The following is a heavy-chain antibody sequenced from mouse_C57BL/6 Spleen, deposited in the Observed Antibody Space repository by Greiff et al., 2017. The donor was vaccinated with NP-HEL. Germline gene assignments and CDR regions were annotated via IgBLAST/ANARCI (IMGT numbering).Heavy chain of an antibody. CDR3: ARRYYGNDAMDY. CDR2: INPSNGGT. J-gene: IGHJ4*01. CDR1: GYTFTSYW. Sequence: VQLVESGTELVKPGASVKLSCKASGYTFTSYWMHWVKQRPGQGLEWIGNINPSNGGTNYNEKFKSKATLTVDKSSSTAYMQLSSLTSEDSAVYYCARRYYGNDAMDYWGQGTSVTVSS. V-gene: IGHV1-53*01. D-gene: IGHD2-1*01.